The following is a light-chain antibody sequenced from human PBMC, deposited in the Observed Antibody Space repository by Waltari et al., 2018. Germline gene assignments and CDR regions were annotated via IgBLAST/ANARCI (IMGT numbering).Light chain of an antibody. J-gene: IGLJ1*01. Sequence: SYELTQPPSLSVSPGQPANITCSGHNLGGKFVSWYQQKAGQSPVLVIYQDTKRPSGIPERFSGSSAGTTVTLTISGVQADDEADYYCQSADSSGTQGVFGTGTKVTVL. CDR1: NLGGKF. CDR2: QDT. CDR3: QSADSSGTQGV. V-gene: IGLV3-1*01.